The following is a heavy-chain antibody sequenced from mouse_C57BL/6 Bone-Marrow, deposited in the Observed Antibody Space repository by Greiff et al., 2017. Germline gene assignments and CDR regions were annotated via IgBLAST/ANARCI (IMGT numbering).Heavy chain of an antibody. CDR3: AAGWLLLFAY. CDR1: GYTFTSYG. V-gene: IGHV1-81*01. CDR2: IYPRSGNT. J-gene: IGHJ3*01. Sequence: QVQLKESGAELARPGASVKLSCKASGYTFTSYGISWVKQRTGQGLEWIGEIYPRSGNTYYNEKFKGKATLTADKSSSTAYMELRSLTSEDYAVYSCAAGWLLLFAYWGQGTLVTVSA. D-gene: IGHD2-3*01.